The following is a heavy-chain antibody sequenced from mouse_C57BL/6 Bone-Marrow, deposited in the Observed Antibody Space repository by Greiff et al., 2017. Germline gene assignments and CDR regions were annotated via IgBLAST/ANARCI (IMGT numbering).Heavy chain of an antibody. Sequence: VQLQQSGAELARPGASVKLSCKASGYTFTSYGISWVKQRPGQGLEWIGEIYPRSGNTYYNEKFKGKATLTADKSSSTAYMELRSLTSEDSAVYFCARLYYDYGGFAYGGKGTLVTVSA. J-gene: IGHJ3*01. CDR3: ARLYYDYGGFAY. CDR1: GYTFTSYG. CDR2: IYPRSGNT. D-gene: IGHD2-4*01. V-gene: IGHV1-81*01.